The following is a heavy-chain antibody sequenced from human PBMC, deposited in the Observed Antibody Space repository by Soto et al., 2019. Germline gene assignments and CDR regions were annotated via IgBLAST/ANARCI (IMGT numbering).Heavy chain of an antibody. CDR1: GLTFSSYA. V-gene: IGHV3-23*01. D-gene: IGHD6-13*01. Sequence: GGSLRLCCAASGLTFSSYAMSWVRQAPGKGLEWVSAISGSGGSTYYADSVKGRFTISRDNSKNTLYLQMNSLRAEDTAVYYCAKGHRQLVAPSDYWGQGTLVTVSS. J-gene: IGHJ4*02. CDR2: ISGSGGST. CDR3: AKGHRQLVAPSDY.